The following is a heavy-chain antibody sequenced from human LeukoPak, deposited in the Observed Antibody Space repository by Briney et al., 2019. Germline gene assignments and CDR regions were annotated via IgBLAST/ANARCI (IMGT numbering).Heavy chain of an antibody. CDR3: ARGRSSFGLGELSDY. J-gene: IGHJ4*02. CDR2: INPNSGGT. CDR1: GYTFTGYY. V-gene: IGHV1-2*02. Sequence: ASVTVSFTSSGYTFTGYYMHWVRQAPGQGLEWMGWINPNSGGTNYAQKFQGRVTMTRDTSISTAYMELSRLRSDDTAVYYCARGRSSFGLGELSDYWGQGTLVTVSS. D-gene: IGHD3-10*01.